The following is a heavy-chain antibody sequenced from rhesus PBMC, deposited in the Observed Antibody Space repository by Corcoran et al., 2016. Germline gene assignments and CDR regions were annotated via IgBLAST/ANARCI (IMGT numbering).Heavy chain of an antibody. V-gene: IGHV4-122*02. D-gene: IGHD4-29*01. CDR1: GGSISSGYYY. CDR2: ITYSGST. CDR3: ARGSGSSYVDY. Sequence: QVQLQESGPGLVKPSETLSLTCAVSGGSISSGYYYWSWIRQPPGKGLELIGYITYSGSTSYNPSLKSLVPISRETSKNQFSLKLSSVTAADTAVYYCARGSGSSYVDYWGQGVLVTVSS. J-gene: IGHJ4*01.